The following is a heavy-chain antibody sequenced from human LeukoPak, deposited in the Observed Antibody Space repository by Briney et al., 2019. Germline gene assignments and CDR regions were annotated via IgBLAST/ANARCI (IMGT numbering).Heavy chain of an antibody. Sequence: PGGSLRLSCAASGFTFSSYGMHWVRQAPGKGLEWVAFIRYDGSNKYYADSVKGRFTISRDNSKNTLYLQVNSLRAEDTAVYYCAKVGYDILTGYYGLDYWGQGTLVTVSS. J-gene: IGHJ4*02. D-gene: IGHD3-9*01. CDR2: IRYDGSNK. CDR1: GFTFSSYG. CDR3: AKVGYDILTGYYGLDY. V-gene: IGHV3-30*02.